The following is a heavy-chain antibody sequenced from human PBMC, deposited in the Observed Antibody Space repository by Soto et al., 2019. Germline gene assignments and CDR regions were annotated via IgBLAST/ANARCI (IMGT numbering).Heavy chain of an antibody. CDR2: IFPGDSDI. D-gene: IGHD6-13*01. Sequence: PGESLKISCKVSGYSFTNSWIGWVRQKPGKGLEWLGMIFPGDSDIRYSPSFQGRVSVSADKSITTAYLQLSGLRASDTAMYYCARQARYSSSWPDWGQGTLVTVSS. J-gene: IGHJ4*02. V-gene: IGHV5-51*01. CDR1: GYSFTNSW. CDR3: ARQARYSSSWPD.